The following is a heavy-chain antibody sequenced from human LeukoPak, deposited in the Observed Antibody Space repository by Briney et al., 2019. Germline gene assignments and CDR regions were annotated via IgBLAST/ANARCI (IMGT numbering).Heavy chain of an antibody. CDR3: AKEEWLRKMNYFDY. CDR1: GFTFSSYA. D-gene: IGHD3-3*01. CDR2: ISYDGSNK. J-gene: IGHJ4*02. Sequence: PGWSLRLSSAASGFTFSSYAMHWVRQAPGKGLEWVAVISYDGSNKYYADSVKGRFTISRDNSKNTLYLQMNSLRAEDTAVYYCAKEEWLRKMNYFDYWGQGTLVTVSS. V-gene: IGHV3-30-3*02.